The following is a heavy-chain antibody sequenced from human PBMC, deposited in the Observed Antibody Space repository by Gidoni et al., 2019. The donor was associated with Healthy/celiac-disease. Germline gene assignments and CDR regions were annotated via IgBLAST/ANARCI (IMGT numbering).Heavy chain of an antibody. CDR2: INHSGST. CDR1: GGSFSGYY. V-gene: IGHV4-34*01. Sequence: QVQLQQWGAGLLKPSETLSLTCAVYGGSFSGYYWSWIRQPPGKGLEWIGEINHSGSTNYNPSLKSRVTISVDTSKNQFSLKLSSVTAADTAVYYCARHAYGSGSYRFFDYWGQGTLVTVSS. J-gene: IGHJ4*02. CDR3: ARHAYGSGSYRFFDY. D-gene: IGHD3-10*01.